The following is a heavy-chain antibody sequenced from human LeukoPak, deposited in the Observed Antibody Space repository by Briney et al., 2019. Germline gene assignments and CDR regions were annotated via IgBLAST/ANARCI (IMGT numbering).Heavy chain of an antibody. D-gene: IGHD6-19*01. CDR3: ARRSGWYYFDY. V-gene: IGHV1-46*01. CDR1: GYTFTSYY. J-gene: IGHJ4*02. CDR2: INPSGGST. Sequence: GASVKVSCKASGYTFTSYYMHWVRQSTGQGLDWMGIINPSGGSTSYAQKFQGRVTMTRDTSTSTVYMELSSLRSEDTAVYYCARRSGWYYFDYWGQGTLVTVSS.